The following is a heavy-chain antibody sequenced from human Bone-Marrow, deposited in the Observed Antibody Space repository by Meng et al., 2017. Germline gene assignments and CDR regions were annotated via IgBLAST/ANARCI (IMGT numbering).Heavy chain of an antibody. J-gene: IGHJ6*02. CDR1: GGTFSSYA. D-gene: IGHD3-3*01. CDR2: IIPIFGTA. CDR3: ASAAWSNYYYYYGMNV. Sequence: SVKVSCKASGGTFSSYAISWVRQAPGQGLEWMGGIIPIFGTANYAQKFQGRVTITADESTSTAYMELSSLRSEDTAVYYCASAAWSNYYYYYGMNVWGQGTTVTVS. V-gene: IGHV1-69*13.